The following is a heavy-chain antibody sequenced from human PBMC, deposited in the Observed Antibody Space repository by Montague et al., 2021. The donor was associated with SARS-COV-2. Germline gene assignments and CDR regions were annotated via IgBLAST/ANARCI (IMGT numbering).Heavy chain of an antibody. CDR1: GGSFSGYY. V-gene: IGHV4-34*01. CDR3: ARALPVTTFFYSYYGMDV. CDR2: INHSGST. J-gene: IGHJ6*02. Sequence: SETLSLTCAVYGGSFSGYYWSWIRQPPGKGLEWIGEINHSGSTNYNPSLKSRVTISVDTSKNQFSLELRLVTAADTAVYYCARALPVTTFFYSYYGMDVWGQGTTVTVSS. D-gene: IGHD4-17*01.